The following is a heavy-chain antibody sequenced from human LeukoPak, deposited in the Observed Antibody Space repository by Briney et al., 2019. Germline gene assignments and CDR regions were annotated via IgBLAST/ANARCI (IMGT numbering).Heavy chain of an antibody. CDR2: ISWNSGSI. CDR3: AKTSLKYFYDSNNNPSYYFDY. J-gene: IGHJ4*02. V-gene: IGHV3-9*03. D-gene: IGHD3-22*01. CDR1: GFTFSSYW. Sequence: GGSLRLSCAASGFTFSSYWMHWVRQAPGKGLEWVSGISWNSGSIGYADSVKGRFTISRDNAKNSLYLQMNSLRPEDMALYYCAKTSLKYFYDSNNNPSYYFDYWGQGTLVTVSS.